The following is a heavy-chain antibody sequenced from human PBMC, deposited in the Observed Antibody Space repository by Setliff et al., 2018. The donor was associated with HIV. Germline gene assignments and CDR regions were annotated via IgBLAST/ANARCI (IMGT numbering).Heavy chain of an antibody. CDR1: GFTFSSYG. Sequence: PGGSLRLSCAASGFTFSSYGMHWVRQAPGKGLEWVAFIRYDGSNKYYADSVKGRFTISRDNSKNTLYLQMNSPRAEDTAVYYCAKDRYYDSSGSPFDYWGQGTLVTVSS. J-gene: IGHJ4*02. V-gene: IGHV3-30*02. D-gene: IGHD3-22*01. CDR3: AKDRYYDSSGSPFDY. CDR2: IRYDGSNK.